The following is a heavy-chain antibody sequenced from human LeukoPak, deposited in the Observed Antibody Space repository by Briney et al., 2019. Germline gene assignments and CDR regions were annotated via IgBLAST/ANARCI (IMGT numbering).Heavy chain of an antibody. V-gene: IGHV5-51*01. Sequence: GESLKISCKGSGYSFTSYWIGWARQMPGKGLEWMGIIYPGDSDTRYSPSFQGQVTISADKSISTAYLQWSSLKASDTAMYYCARHHRYCSSTSCSGFDPWGQGTLVTVSS. CDR2: IYPGDSDT. J-gene: IGHJ5*02. D-gene: IGHD2-2*01. CDR3: ARHHRYCSSTSCSGFDP. CDR1: GYSFTSYW.